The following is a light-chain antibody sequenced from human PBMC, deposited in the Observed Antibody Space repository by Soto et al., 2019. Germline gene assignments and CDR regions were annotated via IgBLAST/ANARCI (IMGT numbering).Light chain of an antibody. CDR1: QSVSSSY. CDR2: GAS. V-gene: IGKV3-20*01. Sequence: EIVLTHAPGTLSLSPGEGAALSFSASQSVSSSYLAWYQQKPGQAPRLLIYGASSRATGIPDRFSGSGSGTDFTLTISRLEPEDFAVYYCHQYGSSTRTFGQGTKVDIK. J-gene: IGKJ1*01. CDR3: HQYGSSTRT.